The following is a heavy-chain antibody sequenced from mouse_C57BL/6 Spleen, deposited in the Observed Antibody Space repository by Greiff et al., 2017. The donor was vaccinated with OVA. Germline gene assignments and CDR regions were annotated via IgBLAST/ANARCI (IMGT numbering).Heavy chain of an antibody. CDR2: INPSTGGT. CDR1: GYSFTGYY. V-gene: IGHV1-42*01. J-gene: IGHJ2*01. Sequence: EVQLQQSGPELVKPGASVKISCKASGYSFTGYYMNWVKQSPEKSLEWIGEINPSTGGTTYNQKFKAKATLTVDKSSSTAYMQLKSLTSEDSAVYYCARTLYDYDDYWGQGTTLTVSS. D-gene: IGHD2-4*01. CDR3: ARTLYDYDDY.